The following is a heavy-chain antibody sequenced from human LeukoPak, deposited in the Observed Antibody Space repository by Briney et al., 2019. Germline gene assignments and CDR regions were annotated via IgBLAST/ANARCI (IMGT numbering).Heavy chain of an antibody. D-gene: IGHD5-18*01. CDR3: ARDLVDTAMIANWFDP. V-gene: IGHV1-2*02. CDR2: INPNSGGT. Sequence: ASVKVSCKASVYTFTGYYMHWVRQAPGPGLEWMGWINPNSGGTNYAQKFQGRVTMTRDTSISTACMELSRLRSDDTAVYYCARDLVDTAMIANWFDPWGQGTLVTVSS. CDR1: VYTFTGYY. J-gene: IGHJ5*02.